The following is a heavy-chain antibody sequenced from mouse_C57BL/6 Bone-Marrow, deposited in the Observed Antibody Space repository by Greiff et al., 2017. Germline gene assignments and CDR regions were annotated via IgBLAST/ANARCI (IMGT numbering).Heavy chain of an antibody. CDR1: GYTFTSYW. J-gene: IGHJ1*03. D-gene: IGHD2-3*01. Sequence: VQLKQPGAELVKPGASVKLSCKASGYTFTSYWMHWVKQRPGQGLEWIGMIHPNSGSTNYNEKFKSKATLTVDKSSSTAYMQLSSLTSEDSAVYYCARHGYYRGWYFDVWGTGTTVTVSS. V-gene: IGHV1-64*01. CDR2: IHPNSGST. CDR3: ARHGYYRGWYFDV.